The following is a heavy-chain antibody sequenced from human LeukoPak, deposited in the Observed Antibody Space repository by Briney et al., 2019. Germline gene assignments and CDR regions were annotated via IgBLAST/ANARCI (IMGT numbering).Heavy chain of an antibody. CDR1: GYTFTGYY. J-gene: IGHJ6*04. CDR3: ARAPSSNYNV. Sequence: GASVKVSCKTSGYTFTGYYIHLLRQAPGQGLEWMAWIDPNSGATNYAHKFQGRVTLTRDTSISTAYMEVSSLRSDDTAVYYCARAPSSNYNVWGKGTTVTVSS. V-gene: IGHV1-2*02. D-gene: IGHD6-13*01. CDR2: IDPNSGAT.